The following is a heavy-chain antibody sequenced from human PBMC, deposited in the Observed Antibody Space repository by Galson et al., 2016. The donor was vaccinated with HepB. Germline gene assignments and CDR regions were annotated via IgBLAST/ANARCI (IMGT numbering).Heavy chain of an antibody. Sequence: SLRLSCAASGFTFSTYAMRWVRQAPGKGLEWVSGISGSGGSTYYADSVKGRFTISRDNSKNTLYLQMNSQRAEDTAVYYCAKGAYYGSSILYGMDVWGQGTTVTVSS. CDR2: ISGSGGST. D-gene: IGHD3-10*01. J-gene: IGHJ6*02. V-gene: IGHV3-23*01. CDR3: AKGAYYGSSILYGMDV. CDR1: GFTFSTYA.